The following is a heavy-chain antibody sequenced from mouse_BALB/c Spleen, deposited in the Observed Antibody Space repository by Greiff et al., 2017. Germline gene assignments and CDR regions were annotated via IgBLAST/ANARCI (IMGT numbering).Heavy chain of an antibody. J-gene: IGHJ4*01. CDR3: ARPYYGYGVDY. V-gene: IGHV1-87*01. Sequence: QVQLQQSGAELARPGASVKLSCKASGYTFTSYWMQWVKQRPGQGLEWIGAIYPGDGDTRYTQKFKGKATLTADKSSSTAYMQLSSLASEDSAVYYCARPYYGYGVDYWGQGTSVTVSS. D-gene: IGHD1-2*01. CDR2: IYPGDGDT. CDR1: GYTFTSYW.